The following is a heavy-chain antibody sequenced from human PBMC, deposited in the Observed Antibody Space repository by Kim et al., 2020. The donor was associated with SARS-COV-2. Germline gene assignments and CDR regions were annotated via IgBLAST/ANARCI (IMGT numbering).Heavy chain of an antibody. CDR1: GYTFTSYA. CDR2: INAGNGNT. V-gene: IGHV1-3*01. Sequence: ASVKVSCKASGYTFTSYAMHWVRQAPGQRLEWMGWINAGNGNTKYSQKFQGRVTITRDTYASTAYMELSSLRSEDTAVYYCARTGTDGSGSYYNWFEPTYYGMDVWGQGTTVTVSS. J-gene: IGHJ6*02. D-gene: IGHD3-10*01. CDR3: ARTGTDGSGSYYNWFEPTYYGMDV.